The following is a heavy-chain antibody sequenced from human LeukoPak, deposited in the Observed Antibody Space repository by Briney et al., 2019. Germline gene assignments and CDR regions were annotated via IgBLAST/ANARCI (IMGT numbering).Heavy chain of an antibody. D-gene: IGHD3-3*01. CDR3: ARAPEELWSGYYGNYYFDY. CDR2: INTNTGNP. CDR1: GYTFTSYA. J-gene: IGHJ4*02. V-gene: IGHV7-4-1*02. Sequence: GASVKVSCKASGYTFTSYAMNWVRQAPGQGLEWMGWINTNTGNPTYAQGFTGRFVFSLDTSVSTAYLQISSLKAEDTAVYYCARAPEELWSGYYGNYYFDYWGQGTLVTVSS.